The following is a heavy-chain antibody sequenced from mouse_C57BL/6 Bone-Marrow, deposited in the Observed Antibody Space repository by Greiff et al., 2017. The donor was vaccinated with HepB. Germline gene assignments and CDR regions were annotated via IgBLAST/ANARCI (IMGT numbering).Heavy chain of an antibody. J-gene: IGHJ4*01. V-gene: IGHV5-16*01. CDR1: GFTFSDYY. CDR2: INYDGSST. CDR3: AREGYYYGSGVCAMDY. Sequence: EVKLEESEGGLVQPGSSMKLSCTASGFTFSDYYMAWVRPVPEKGLEWVANINYDGSSTYYLDSLKSRFILSRDNAKKILYLQMSSLKSEDTATYYCAREGYYYGSGVCAMDYWGQGTSVTVSS. D-gene: IGHD1-1*01.